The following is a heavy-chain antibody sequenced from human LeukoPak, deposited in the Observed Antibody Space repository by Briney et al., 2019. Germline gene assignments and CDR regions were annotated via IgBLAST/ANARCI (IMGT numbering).Heavy chain of an antibody. CDR2: IYYSGNT. CDR1: GDSISTSNSY. V-gene: IGHV4-39*07. D-gene: IGHD1-7*01. CDR3: ARDLTGTTRDLGEGDY. J-gene: IGHJ4*02. Sequence: SETLSLTCAVSGDSISTSNSYWGWLRRPPGKGLEWVGSIYYSGNTYYNPSLKSRVTISVDTSKNQFSLKLSSVTAADTAVYYCARDLTGTTRDLGEGDYWGQGTLVTVSS.